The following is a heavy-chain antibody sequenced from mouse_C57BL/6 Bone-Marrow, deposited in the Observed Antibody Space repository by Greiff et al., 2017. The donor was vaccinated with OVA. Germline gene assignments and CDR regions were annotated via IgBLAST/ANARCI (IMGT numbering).Heavy chain of an antibody. CDR1: GFSLTSYG. J-gene: IGHJ3*01. V-gene: IGHV2-2*01. CDR2: IWSGGST. D-gene: IGHD2-10*01. Sequence: QVQLQQSGPGLVQPSQSLSITCTVSGFSLTSYGVHWVRQSPGKGLEWLGVIWSGGSTDYNAAFISRLSISKDNSKSQVFFRMNSLQADDTAIYCCATLPGGFAYWGQGTLVTVSA. CDR3: ATLPGGFAY.